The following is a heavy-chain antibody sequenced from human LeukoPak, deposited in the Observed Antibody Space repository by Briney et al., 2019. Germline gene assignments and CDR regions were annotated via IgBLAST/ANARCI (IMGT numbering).Heavy chain of an antibody. CDR1: GFTFSSYA. J-gene: IGHJ4*02. CDR3: VKGGWADY. D-gene: IGHD6-19*01. Sequence: GRSLRLSCAASGFTFSSYAMHWVRQAPGKGLEWVAFIQSDGSNKHYADSLKGRFTISRDNSKNTLYLQMNSLRTEDTAVYYCVKGGWADYWGQGTLVTVSS. CDR2: IQSDGSNK. V-gene: IGHV3-30*02.